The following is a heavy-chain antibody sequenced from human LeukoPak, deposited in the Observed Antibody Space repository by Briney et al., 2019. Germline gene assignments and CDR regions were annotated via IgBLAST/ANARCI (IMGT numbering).Heavy chain of an antibody. D-gene: IGHD1-1*01. CDR3: ARDGYKTDYYGMDV. CDR2: ISYDGSNK. Sequence: PGGSLRLSCAASGFTFSSYAMHWVRQAPGKGLEWVAVISYDGSNKYHADSVKGRFTISRDNSKNTLYLQMNSLRAEDTAVYYCARDGYKTDYYGMDVWGQGTTVTVSS. V-gene: IGHV3-30-3*01. J-gene: IGHJ6*02. CDR1: GFTFSSYA.